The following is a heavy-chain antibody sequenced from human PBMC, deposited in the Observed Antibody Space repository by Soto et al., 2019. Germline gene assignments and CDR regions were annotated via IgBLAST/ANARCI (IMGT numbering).Heavy chain of an antibody. V-gene: IGHV1-69*13. D-gene: IGHD6-6*01. CDR3: ARDRFTQLVEYYYYGMDV. J-gene: IGHJ6*02. Sequence: SVKVSCKASGGTFSSYAISWVRQAPGQGLEWMGGIIPIFGTANYAQKFQGRVTITADESTSTAYMELSSLRSEDTAVYYCARDRFTQLVEYYYYGMDVWGQGTTVTVSS. CDR1: GGTFSSYA. CDR2: IIPIFGTA.